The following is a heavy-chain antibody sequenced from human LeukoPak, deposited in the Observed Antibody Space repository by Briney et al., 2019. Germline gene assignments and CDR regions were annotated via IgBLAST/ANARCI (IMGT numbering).Heavy chain of an antibody. CDR3: ARSSYYYDNFDY. CDR1: GGSIRRYY. J-gene: IGHJ4*02. D-gene: IGHD3-22*01. Sequence: SETLSLTCTVSGGSIRRYYWSWIRQPPGKGLEWIGYIYHSGSTNYNPSLKSRVTISVDTSKNQFSLKLSSVTAADTAVYYCARSSYYYDNFDYWGQGTLVTVSS. CDR2: IYHSGST. V-gene: IGHV4-59*01.